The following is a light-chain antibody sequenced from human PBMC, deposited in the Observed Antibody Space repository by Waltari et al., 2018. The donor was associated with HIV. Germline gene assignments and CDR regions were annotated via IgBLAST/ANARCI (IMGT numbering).Light chain of an antibody. CDR1: SSNVGSKP. V-gene: IGLV1-47*01. CDR2: RDY. CDR3: VAWDDSLSGYV. J-gene: IGLJ1*01. Sequence: QSVLTQPPSASGTLGQSVTISCPGSSSNVGSKPVYWFQQVPGTAPKLLIYRDYQRRSGIPDRFSGSKSGASASQTISGLRSEDEADYYCVAWDDSLSGYVFGTGTKISVL.